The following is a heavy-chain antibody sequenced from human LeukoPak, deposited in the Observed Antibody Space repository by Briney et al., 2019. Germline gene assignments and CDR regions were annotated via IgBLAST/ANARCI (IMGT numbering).Heavy chain of an antibody. J-gene: IGHJ6*02. CDR1: GFTFSSYS. CDR3: AKYVTPPGTYYYGLDV. D-gene: IGHD6-13*01. Sequence: GGSLRLSCAASGFTFSSYSMNWVRQAPGKGLEWVSSISSSSSYIYYADSVKGRFTISRDNSKNTLYLQMNSLRGDDTAVYYCAKYVTPPGTYYYGLDVWGQGTTVTVSS. CDR2: ISSSSSYI. V-gene: IGHV3-21*04.